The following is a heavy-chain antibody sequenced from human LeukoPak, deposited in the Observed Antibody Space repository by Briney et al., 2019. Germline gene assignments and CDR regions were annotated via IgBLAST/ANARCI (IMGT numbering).Heavy chain of an antibody. CDR3: AIHVVVVPAAKKKNWFDP. V-gene: IGHV4-34*01. Sequence: SETLSLTCAVYGGSFSGYYWSWIRQPPGKGLEWIGEINHSGSTNYNPSLKSRVTISVDTSKNQFSLKLSSVTAADTAVYYCAIHVVVVPAAKKKNWFDPWGQGTLVTVSS. CDR1: GGSFSGYY. D-gene: IGHD2-2*01. J-gene: IGHJ5*02. CDR2: INHSGST.